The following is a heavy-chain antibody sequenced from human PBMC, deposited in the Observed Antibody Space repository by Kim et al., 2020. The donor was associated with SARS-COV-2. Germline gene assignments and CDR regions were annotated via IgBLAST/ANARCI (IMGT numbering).Heavy chain of an antibody. D-gene: IGHD6-19*01. CDR2: INQDGRER. Sequence: GGSLRLSCAASGITFSNYYMSWVRQAPGKGLEWVANINQDGRERNYVDSVKGRFTISRDNAKNSLSLQMNSLRAEDTAVYYCTGAGADYLGQGTLVTVSS. CDR3: TGAGADY. V-gene: IGHV3-7*01. CDR1: GITFSNYY. J-gene: IGHJ4*02.